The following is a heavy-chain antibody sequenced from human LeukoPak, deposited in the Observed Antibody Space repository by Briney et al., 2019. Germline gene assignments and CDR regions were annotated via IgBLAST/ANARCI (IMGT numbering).Heavy chain of an antibody. Sequence: SETLSLTCTVSGGSITSYYWSWIRQPPGKGLEWIGYIYYSGSTNYNPSLKSRVTISVDTSKNQFSLKLSSVAAADTAVYSCARGGYSYGSFTGYYMDVWGKGTTVTISS. J-gene: IGHJ6*03. CDR1: GGSITSYY. CDR3: ARGGYSYGSFTGYYMDV. CDR2: IYYSGST. V-gene: IGHV4-59*01. D-gene: IGHD5-18*01.